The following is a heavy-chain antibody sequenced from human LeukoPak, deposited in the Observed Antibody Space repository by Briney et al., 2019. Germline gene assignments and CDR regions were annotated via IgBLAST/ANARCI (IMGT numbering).Heavy chain of an antibody. J-gene: IGHJ4*02. CDR3: ARGDSTGAVIWG. CDR1: GGSISSYY. CDR2: IYDSGST. V-gene: IGHV4-59*12. D-gene: IGHD3-16*01. Sequence: PSETLSLTCTVSGGSISSYYWSWIRQPPGKGLEWIGYIYDSGSTKYNPSLKSRVTISVDTSKNQFSLKLSSVTAADTAVYYCARGDSTGAVIWGWGQGTLVTVSS.